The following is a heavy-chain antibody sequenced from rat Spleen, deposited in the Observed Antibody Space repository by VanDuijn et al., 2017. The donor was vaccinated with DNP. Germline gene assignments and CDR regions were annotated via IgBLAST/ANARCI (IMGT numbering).Heavy chain of an antibody. CDR2: INKDSSTI. J-gene: IGHJ2*01. Sequence: EVKLVESGGGLVQSGRSLKLSCAASGFDFNDYWMGWVRQAPGKGLEWIAEINKDSSTIKYSPSLRDKLTISRDNAKNTLYLQLSKLGSEDTAIYYCVRERLGVDYWGQGVMVTVSS. CDR3: VRERLGVDY. V-gene: IGHV4-2*01. CDR1: GFDFNDYW. D-gene: IGHD4-3*01.